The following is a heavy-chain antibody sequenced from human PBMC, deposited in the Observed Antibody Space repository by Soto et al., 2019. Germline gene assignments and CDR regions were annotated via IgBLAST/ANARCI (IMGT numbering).Heavy chain of an antibody. CDR3: ARASVAAGTPQKAFDI. J-gene: IGHJ3*02. V-gene: IGHV1-3*01. CDR2: INAGNGNT. Sequence: ASVKVSCKASGYTFTSYAMHWVRQAPRQRLEWMGWINAGNGNTKYSQKFQGRVTITRDTSASTAYMELSSLRSEDTAVYYCARASVAAGTPQKAFDIWGQGTMVTVSS. CDR1: GYTFTSYA. D-gene: IGHD6-19*01.